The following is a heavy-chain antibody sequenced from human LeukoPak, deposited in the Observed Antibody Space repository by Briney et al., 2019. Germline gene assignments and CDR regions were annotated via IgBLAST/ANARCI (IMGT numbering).Heavy chain of an antibody. CDR2: FDPEDGET. CDR1: GYTLTELS. V-gene: IGHV1-24*01. CDR3: ATTYYYDSSGYPDAFDI. Sequence: ASVKVSCKVSGYTLTELSMHWVRQAPGKGLEWMGGFDPEDGETIYAQKFQGRVTMTEDTSTDTAYMELSSLRFEDTAVYYCATTYYYDSSGYPDAFDIWGQGTMVTVSS. D-gene: IGHD3-22*01. J-gene: IGHJ3*02.